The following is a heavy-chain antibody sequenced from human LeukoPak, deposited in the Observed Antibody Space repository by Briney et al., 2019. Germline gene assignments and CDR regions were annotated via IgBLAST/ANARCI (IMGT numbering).Heavy chain of an antibody. CDR2: ISTSGSTI. CDR1: GFTFSSYE. J-gene: IGHJ5*02. Sequence: GGSLRLSCAASGFTFSSYEMNWVRQAPGKGLEWVSYISTSGSTIYYADSVKGRFTISRDNAKRSLYLQMNSLRAEDTAVYYCARDLDGSGSYNWFDPWGQGTLVTVSS. D-gene: IGHD3-10*01. CDR3: ARDLDGSGSYNWFDP. V-gene: IGHV3-48*03.